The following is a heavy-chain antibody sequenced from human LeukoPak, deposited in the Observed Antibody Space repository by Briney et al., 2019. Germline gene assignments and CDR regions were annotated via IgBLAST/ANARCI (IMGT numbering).Heavy chain of an antibody. D-gene: IGHD1-26*01. CDR1: GGPISISNYH. V-gene: IGHV4-39*01. CDR3: SRRPKSGSFYH. Sequence: SETLSLTCTVSGGPISISNYHWASIRQPPGKELEWIGSIYYYESTYYHPSLKSRVTISVDTSKNQFSLKLSSVTAADTAVYYCSRRPKSGSFYHWGQGTLVTVSS. CDR2: IYYYEST. J-gene: IGHJ5*02.